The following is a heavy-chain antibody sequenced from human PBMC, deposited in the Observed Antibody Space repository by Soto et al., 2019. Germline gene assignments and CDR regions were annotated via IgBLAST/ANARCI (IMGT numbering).Heavy chain of an antibody. CDR2: VYYSGNS. V-gene: IGHV4-59*04. D-gene: IGHD5-18*01. CDR1: GGSISDFY. J-gene: IGHJ6*02. CDR3: AFIFSGGYSYGLYYYGMDV. Sequence: PSETLSLTCTVSGGSISDFYWSWIRQPPGKGLEWIGYVYYSGNSYYNPSLKSRVTISVDTSKNQFSLKLSSMTAADTAVYYCAFIFSGGYSYGLYYYGMDVWGQGTTVTVSS.